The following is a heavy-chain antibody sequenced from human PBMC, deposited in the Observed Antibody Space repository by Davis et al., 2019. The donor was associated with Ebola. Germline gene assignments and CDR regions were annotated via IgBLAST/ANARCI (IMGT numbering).Heavy chain of an antibody. D-gene: IGHD3-3*01. J-gene: IGHJ6*04. CDR2: INSDGTST. V-gene: IGHV3-74*01. CDR3: ARSGLSFGVVKYHYGMDV. CDR1: GFSFSSYW. Sequence: PGGSLRLSCAASGFSFSSYWMHWVRQAPGKGLVWVSRINSDGTSTRYADSVKGRFTIARDNSRNTLYLQMNSLRAEDTAVYYCARSGLSFGVVKYHYGMDVWGKGTTVTVSS.